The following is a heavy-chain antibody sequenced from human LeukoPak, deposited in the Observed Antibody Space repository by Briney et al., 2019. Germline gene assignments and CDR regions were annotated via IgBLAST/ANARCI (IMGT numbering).Heavy chain of an antibody. Sequence: SETLSLTCTVSGDSISNYHWSSIRQPAGKGLEWIGRIYSSGSPSYNPSLKSRVTISKDKSKNQFSLKLSSVTAADTSVYYCASDNGDNSGIWDYWGQGTLVTVSS. D-gene: IGHD4-23*01. V-gene: IGHV4-4*07. J-gene: IGHJ4*02. CDR1: GDSISNYH. CDR2: IYSSGSP. CDR3: ASDNGDNSGIWDY.